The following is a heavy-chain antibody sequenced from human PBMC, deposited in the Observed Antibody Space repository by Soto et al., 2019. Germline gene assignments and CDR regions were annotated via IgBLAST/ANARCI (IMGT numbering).Heavy chain of an antibody. J-gene: IGHJ5*02. CDR2: ISYDGNNK. CDR3: AKDHYPPGSALNWADNWFAA. Sequence: QVQLVESGGGVVQPGRSLRLSCAASGFTFSDYTIHWVRQAPGKGLEWVAVISYDGNNKKYADSVEGRFTISRDNSKNTLYLQLNSLRDEDTAVYYCAKDHYPPGSALNWADNWFAAWGQGTLVTVSS. V-gene: IGHV3-30-3*01. D-gene: IGHD3-10*01. CDR1: GFTFSDYT.